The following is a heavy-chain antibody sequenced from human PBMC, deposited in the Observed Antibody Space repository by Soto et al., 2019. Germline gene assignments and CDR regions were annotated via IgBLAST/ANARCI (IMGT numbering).Heavy chain of an antibody. CDR1: GFTFDDYA. CDR2: ISWNSGSI. CDR3: AKGGVMTTVTTSAFDI. V-gene: IGHV3-9*01. J-gene: IGHJ3*02. Sequence: PGGSLRLSCAASGFTFDDYAMHWVRQAPGKGLEWVSGISWNSGSIGYADSVKGRFTISRDNAKNSLYLQMNSLRAEDTALYYCAKGGVMTTVTTSAFDIWGQGTMVTVSS. D-gene: IGHD4-17*01.